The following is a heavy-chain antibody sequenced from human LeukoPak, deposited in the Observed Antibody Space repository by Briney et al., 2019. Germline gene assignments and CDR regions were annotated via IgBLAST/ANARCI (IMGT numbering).Heavy chain of an antibody. V-gene: IGHV1-2*02. J-gene: IGHJ4*02. D-gene: IGHD3-9*01. CDR1: GYTFTGYY. CDR3: ARSPHILTGENFDY. Sequence: ASVKVSCKASGYTFTGYYMHWVRQAPGQGLEWMGWINPNSGGTNYAQKFQGRVTVTRDTSTSTAYMHLSRLRSADTAVYYCARSPHILTGENFDYWGQGTLLTVSS. CDR2: INPNSGGT.